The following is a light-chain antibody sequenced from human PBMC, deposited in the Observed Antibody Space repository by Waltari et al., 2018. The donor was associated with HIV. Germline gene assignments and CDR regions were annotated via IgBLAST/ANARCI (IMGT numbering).Light chain of an antibody. CDR3: QHYGTSSWT. CDR2: GAS. CDR1: ESISSSY. J-gene: IGKJ1*01. V-gene: IGKV3-20*01. Sequence: EIVLTQSQGTLSLSRGEEGTRSCRASESISSSYLAWYQQIPGRAPRLVIYGASTRTTGIPDRFRGSGSGTNFTLPISRLEPEDLAVYYCQHYGTSSWTFGQGTKVEIK.